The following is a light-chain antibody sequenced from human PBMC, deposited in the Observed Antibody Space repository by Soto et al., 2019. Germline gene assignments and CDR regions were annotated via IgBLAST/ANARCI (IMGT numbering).Light chain of an antibody. CDR1: SSDVGGYNS. CDR2: DVS. J-gene: IGLJ1*01. Sequence: QSVLTRPASVSGSPGESITISCTGTSSDVGGYNSVSWYQHHPGKAPKLMIYDVSNRSSGVSSRFSGSKSDNTASLTISGLQAEDEADYYCKSYTTRGTYVFGTGTKVPVL. CDR3: KSYTTRGTYV. V-gene: IGLV2-14*03.